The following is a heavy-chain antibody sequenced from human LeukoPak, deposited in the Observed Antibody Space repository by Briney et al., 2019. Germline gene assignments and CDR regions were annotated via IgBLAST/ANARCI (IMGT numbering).Heavy chain of an antibody. Sequence: TGESLKISCKGSGYSFSSDWIGWVRQMPGKGLEWMGIIYPRDSDTIYSPSFQGQVTISADKSISTAYLQWSSLKASDTAMYYCARRVWFGESFNFDYWGQGTLVTVSS. V-gene: IGHV5-51*01. D-gene: IGHD3-10*01. J-gene: IGHJ4*02. CDR1: GYSFSSDW. CDR2: IYPRDSDT. CDR3: ARRVWFGESFNFDY.